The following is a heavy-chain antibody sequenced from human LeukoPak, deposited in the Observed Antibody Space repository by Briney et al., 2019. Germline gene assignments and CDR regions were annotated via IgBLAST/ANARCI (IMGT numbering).Heavy chain of an antibody. V-gene: IGHV6-1*01. D-gene: IGHD1-26*01. CDR1: GDSVSSNSAA. J-gene: IGHJ4*02. Sequence: SQTLSLTCAISGDSVSSNSAAWNWIRQSPSRGLEWLGRTYYRSKWYNDYAVSVKSRITINPDTSKNQFSLQLNSVTPDDTAVYYCARMEASGSYYVGYFDYWGQGTLVTVSS. CDR2: TYYRSKWYN. CDR3: ARMEASGSYYVGYFDY.